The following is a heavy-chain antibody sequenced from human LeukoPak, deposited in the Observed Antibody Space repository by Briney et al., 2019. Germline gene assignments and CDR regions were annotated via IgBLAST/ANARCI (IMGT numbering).Heavy chain of an antibody. Sequence: GASVKVSCKASGYSFASYGISWVRQAPGQGLEWMGWISAYNGNTNYAQKLQGRVTMTTDTSTSTAYMELRSLRSDDTAVYYCARIFRPTLPGVIAGAADYWGQGTLVTVSS. CDR2: ISAYNGNT. CDR3: ARIFRPTLPGVIAGAADY. V-gene: IGHV1-18*01. CDR1: GYSFASYG. J-gene: IGHJ4*02. D-gene: IGHD1-26*01.